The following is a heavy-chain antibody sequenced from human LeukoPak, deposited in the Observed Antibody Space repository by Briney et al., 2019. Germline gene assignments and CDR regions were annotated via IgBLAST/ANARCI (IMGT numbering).Heavy chain of an antibody. Sequence: GGSLRLSCAASGFTFSDYYMSWIRQAPGKGLEWVSYISSSSSYTNYADSVKGRFTISRNNAKNSLYLQMNSLRAEDTAVYYCAREGAVAGSYYYYGMDVWGQGTTVTVSS. CDR3: AREGAVAGSYYYYGMDV. J-gene: IGHJ6*02. V-gene: IGHV3-11*06. CDR1: GFTFSDYY. CDR2: ISSSSSYT. D-gene: IGHD6-19*01.